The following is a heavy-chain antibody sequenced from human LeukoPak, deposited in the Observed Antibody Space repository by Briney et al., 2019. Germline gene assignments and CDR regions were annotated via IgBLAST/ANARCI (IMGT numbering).Heavy chain of an antibody. V-gene: IGHV3-48*03. CDR3: ASLWELTMA. J-gene: IGHJ5*02. Sequence: GGSLRLSCAASGFRFGNYEMDWVRQAPGKGLEWVSYISIGGDTRHYADSVKGRFAISRDNAKNSVYLQMNSLRAEDTAVYFCASLWELTMAWGQGTLVTVSS. CDR2: ISIGGDTR. D-gene: IGHD3-16*01. CDR1: GFRFGNYE.